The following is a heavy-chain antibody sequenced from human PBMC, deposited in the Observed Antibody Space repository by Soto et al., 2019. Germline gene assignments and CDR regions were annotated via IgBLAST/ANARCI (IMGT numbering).Heavy chain of an antibody. CDR1: GFTFSSYA. V-gene: IGHV3-64D*08. CDR3: VKDRSCSSTSCYDVEFDY. Sequence: PGGSMRLSCSASGFTFSSYAMHWVRQAPGKGLEYVSAISSNGGSTYYADSVKGRFTISRDNSKNTLYLQMSSLRAEDTAVYYCVKDRSCSSTSCYDVEFDYWGQGTLVTVSS. J-gene: IGHJ4*02. D-gene: IGHD2-2*01. CDR2: ISSNGGST.